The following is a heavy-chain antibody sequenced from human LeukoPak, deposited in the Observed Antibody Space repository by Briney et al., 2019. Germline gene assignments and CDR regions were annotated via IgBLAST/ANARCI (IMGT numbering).Heavy chain of an antibody. Sequence: SETLSLTCTVSDGSLSSYYWSWIRQPPGKGLEWIGYIYYTGSTNYNPSLKSRVTISVDTYKNQLSLKLSSVTAADTAVYYCARVGDWNDLVYWGQGTLVTVFS. CDR1: DGSLSSYY. CDR2: IYYTGST. CDR3: ARVGDWNDLVY. J-gene: IGHJ4*02. D-gene: IGHD1-1*01. V-gene: IGHV4-59*01.